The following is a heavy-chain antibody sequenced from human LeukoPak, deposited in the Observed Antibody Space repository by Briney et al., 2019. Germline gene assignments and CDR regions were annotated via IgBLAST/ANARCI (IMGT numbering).Heavy chain of an antibody. J-gene: IGHJ6*03. CDR2: ISSSSSYI. Sequence: GGSLRLSCAASGFTFDDYGMSWVRQAPGKGPEWVSSISSSSSYIYYADSVKGRFTISRDNAKNSLYLQMNSLRAEDTAVYYCARGPGYDFWSGYYMDVWGKGTTVTVSS. D-gene: IGHD3-3*01. V-gene: IGHV3-21*01. CDR3: ARGPGYDFWSGYYMDV. CDR1: GFTFDDYG.